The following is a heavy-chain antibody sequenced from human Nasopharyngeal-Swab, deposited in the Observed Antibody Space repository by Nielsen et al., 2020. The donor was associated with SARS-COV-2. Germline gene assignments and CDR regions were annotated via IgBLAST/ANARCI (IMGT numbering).Heavy chain of an antibody. J-gene: IGHJ6*02. V-gene: IGHV3-74*01. CDR1: GFTFSSYW. Sequence: GESLKISCAASGFTFSSYWMHWVRQAPGKGLVWVSRINSDGSSTSYADSVKGRFTIPRDNAKNTLYLQMNSLRAEDTAVYYCARDLPPLYYYYYGMDVWGQGTTVTVSS. CDR3: ARDLPPLYYYYYGMDV. CDR2: INSDGSST.